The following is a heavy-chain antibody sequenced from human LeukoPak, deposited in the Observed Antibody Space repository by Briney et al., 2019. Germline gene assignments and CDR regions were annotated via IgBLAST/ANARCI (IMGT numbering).Heavy chain of an antibody. CDR2: IYHSGST. Sequence: SETLSLTCTVSGDSISTYYWSWIRQPPGKGLEWIGYIYHSGSTNYNPSLKSRVTISVDTSKNQFSLKLSSLTAADTAVYYCARISSGSWYAWDYWGQGALVTVSS. CDR3: ARISSGSWYAWDY. J-gene: IGHJ4*02. D-gene: IGHD6-13*01. CDR1: GDSISTYY. V-gene: IGHV4-59*01.